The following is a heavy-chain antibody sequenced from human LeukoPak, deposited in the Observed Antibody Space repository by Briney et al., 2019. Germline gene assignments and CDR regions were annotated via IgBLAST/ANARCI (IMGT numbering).Heavy chain of an antibody. CDR1: GYSISSGYY. D-gene: IGHD3-10*01. V-gene: IGHV4-61*01. Sequence: SETLSLTCTVSGYSISSGYYWGWIRQPPGQGLEWIGYIYYSGSTNYNPSLKSRVTISVDTSKNQFSLKLSSVTAADTAVYYCARGGSAYDAFDIWGQGTMVTVSS. J-gene: IGHJ3*02. CDR3: ARGGSAYDAFDI. CDR2: IYYSGST.